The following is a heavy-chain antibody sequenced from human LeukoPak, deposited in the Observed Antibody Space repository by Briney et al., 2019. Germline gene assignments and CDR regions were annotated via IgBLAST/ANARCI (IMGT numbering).Heavy chain of an antibody. V-gene: IGHV3-23*01. CDR1: GFTFSSYA. CDR2: VSGSGGST. D-gene: IGHD3-22*01. CDR3: AKDYYDSSGYHNEPFIY. J-gene: IGHJ4*02. Sequence: PGGSLRLSCEASGFTFSSYAMSWVRQAPGKGLEWVSAVSGSGGSTYYADSVKGRFTISRANSKNTLYLQMNSLRAEDTAVYYCAKDYYDSSGYHNEPFIYWGQGTLVTVSS.